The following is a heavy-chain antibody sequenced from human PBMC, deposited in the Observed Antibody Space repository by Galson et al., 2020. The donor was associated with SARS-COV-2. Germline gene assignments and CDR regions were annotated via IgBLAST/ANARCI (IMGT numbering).Heavy chain of an antibody. J-gene: IGHJ4*01. V-gene: IGHV1-69*01. D-gene: IGHD3-9*01. Sequence: KISCKASGGILTTYSFSWVRQAPGRGLEWMGGIIPTSGTPNYAQKFQGRVTITADDSTSTGYMELTSLRSEDTAVYYCASPHFDFLTHYYPFDYWGQGTLVTVSS. CDR1: GGILTTYS. CDR3: ASPHFDFLTHYYPFDY. CDR2: IIPTSGTP.